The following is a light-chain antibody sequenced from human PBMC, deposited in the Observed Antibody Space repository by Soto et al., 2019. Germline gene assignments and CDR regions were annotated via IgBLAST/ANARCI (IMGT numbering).Light chain of an antibody. CDR3: HSWYTGFPV. V-gene: IGLV4-69*01. CDR1: SGHSDYA. J-gene: IGLJ2*01. CDR2: INNDGSH. Sequence: QSVLTQSPSASASLGASVKLTCTLSSGHSDYAIAWHQQQPEKGPRYLMRINNDGSHTKGDGIHDRFSGSRSGAERHLIISSLQSEDEADYYCHSWYTGFPVFGGGTKLTVL.